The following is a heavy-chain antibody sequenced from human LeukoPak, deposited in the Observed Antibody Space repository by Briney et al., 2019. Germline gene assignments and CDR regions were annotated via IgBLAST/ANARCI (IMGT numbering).Heavy chain of an antibody. Sequence: DSVRVSCKASGYSFTSDYMHWVRQAPGQGLEWMGVINTSGGSTSYAQKFQGRVTMTRDTSTRTVYVELSSLRSEDTAVYYCARESDSGYSSSFNWFDPWGQGTLVTVSS. V-gene: IGHV1-46*01. CDR3: ARESDSGYSSSFNWFDP. CDR2: INTSGGST. CDR1: GYSFTSDY. J-gene: IGHJ5*02. D-gene: IGHD6-19*01.